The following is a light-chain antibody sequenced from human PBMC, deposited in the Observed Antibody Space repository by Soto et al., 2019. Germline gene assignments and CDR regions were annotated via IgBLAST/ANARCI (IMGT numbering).Light chain of an antibody. J-gene: IGKJ2*01. CDR1: QSIDSW. CDR3: QQYHSSPYT. CDR2: EAS. V-gene: IGKV1-5*03. Sequence: DIQMTQSPSTLSASVGDRVTITCRASQSIDSWLAWYQQKPGKAPNLLIYEASTVQSGVASRFSGSGSGTEFSLTISRLQPDDFAADYCQQYHSSPYTVGQGTSLELK.